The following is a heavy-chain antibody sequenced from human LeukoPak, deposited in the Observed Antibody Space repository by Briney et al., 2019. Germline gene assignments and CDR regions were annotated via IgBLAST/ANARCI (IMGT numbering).Heavy chain of an antibody. V-gene: IGHV4-30-4*01. CDR2: ISYSGST. D-gene: IGHD2-2*01. CDR3: ASHCSSTSCYRYYFDY. Sequence: SETLSLTCTVSGGSISSGYYYWSRIRQPPGKGLEWIGYISYSGSTYYNPSLKSRVTISVDTSKNQFSLKLSSVTAADTAVYYCASHCSSTSCYRYYFDYWGQGTLVTVSS. J-gene: IGHJ4*02. CDR1: GGSISSGYYY.